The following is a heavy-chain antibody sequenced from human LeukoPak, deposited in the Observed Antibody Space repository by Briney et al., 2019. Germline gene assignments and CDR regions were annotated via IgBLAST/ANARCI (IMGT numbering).Heavy chain of an antibody. D-gene: IGHD2-15*01. CDR3: ARVAVVVVVAATSEDNWFDP. V-gene: IGHV3-74*01. Sequence: RGSLRLSCAASGFTLRNYWMDWVPQTPGKGLVRVLRINSHGSSTSYADSVKGRFTISRDNAKNTLYLQMNSLRDEDTAVYYCARVAVVVVVAATSEDNWFDPWGKGTLVTVSS. CDR2: INSHGSST. J-gene: IGHJ5*02. CDR1: GFTLRNYW.